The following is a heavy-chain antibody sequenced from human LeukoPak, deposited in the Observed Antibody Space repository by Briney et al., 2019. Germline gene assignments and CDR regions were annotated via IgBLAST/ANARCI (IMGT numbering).Heavy chain of an antibody. J-gene: IGHJ3*02. Sequence: SSETLSLTCTVSGGSISSYYWSWIRQPPGKGLEWIGYIYYSGSTNYNPSLKSRVTISVDTSKNQFSLKLSSVTAADTAVYYCARAPISHTIFGVLLKEDAFDIWGQGTMVTVSS. D-gene: IGHD3-3*01. CDR1: GGSISSYY. V-gene: IGHV4-59*01. CDR3: ARAPISHTIFGVLLKEDAFDI. CDR2: IYYSGST.